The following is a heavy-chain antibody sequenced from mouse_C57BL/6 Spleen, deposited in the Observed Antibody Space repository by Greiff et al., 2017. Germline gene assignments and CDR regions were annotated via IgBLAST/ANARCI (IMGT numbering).Heavy chain of an antibody. D-gene: IGHD6-5*01. CDR2: IFPGSGST. CDR1: GYTFTDYY. CDR3: ARSLPKVYFDY. J-gene: IGHJ2*01. Sequence: QVHVKQSGPELVKPGASVKISCKASGYTFTDYYINWVKQRPGQGLEWIGWIFPGSGSTYYNEKFKGKATLTVDKSSSTAYMLLSSLTSEDSAVYFCARSLPKVYFDYWGQGTTLTVSS. V-gene: IGHV1-75*01.